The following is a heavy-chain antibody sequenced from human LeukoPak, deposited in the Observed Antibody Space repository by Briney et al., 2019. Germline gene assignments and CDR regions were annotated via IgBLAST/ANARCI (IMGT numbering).Heavy chain of an antibody. CDR1: GYSINSGYH. D-gene: IGHD3-22*01. V-gene: IGHV4-38-2*02. J-gene: IGHJ4*02. Sequence: PSETLSLTCIVSGYSINSGYHWGWIRQPPGKGLEWIGSIYHSGSTYYNPSLKSRVTISIDTSKYQFSLKLSSVTAADTAVYYCARHYLYDTRGDGTYYFDYWGQGTLVTVSS. CDR3: ARHYLYDTRGDGTYYFDY. CDR2: IYHSGST.